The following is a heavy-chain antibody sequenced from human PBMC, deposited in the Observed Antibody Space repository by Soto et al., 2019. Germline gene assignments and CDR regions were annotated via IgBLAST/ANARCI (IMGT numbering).Heavy chain of an antibody. J-gene: IGHJ4*02. Sequence: QVQLQQWGAGLLKPSETLSLTCAVYGGSFSGYYWSWIRQPPGKGLEWIGELNHSGRTNYKPSLKSRVTISVDTSTNQFSLKLSSVTAADTDVYSCARGRRGSSSDHYFDYWRQGTLVTVSS. D-gene: IGHD6-6*01. V-gene: IGHV4-34*01. CDR3: ARGRRGSSSDHYFDY. CDR1: GGSFSGYY. CDR2: LNHSGRT.